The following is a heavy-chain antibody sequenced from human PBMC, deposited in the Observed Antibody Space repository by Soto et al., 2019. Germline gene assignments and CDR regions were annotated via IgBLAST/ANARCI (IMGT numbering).Heavy chain of an antibody. Sequence: QVQLVQSGAEVKKPGASVKVSCKASGYPFTAYYMHWVRQAPGQGLEWVGRINTKNGGTNYAQKFQGRVTMTRDPSINTAFMDLTSLGSDDTAVYYCASSVTVRPGRGDYYALDVWGQGTTVTVSS. D-gene: IGHD6-6*01. CDR3: ASSVTVRPGRGDYYALDV. CDR2: INTKNGGT. V-gene: IGHV1-2*06. J-gene: IGHJ6*02. CDR1: GYPFTAYY.